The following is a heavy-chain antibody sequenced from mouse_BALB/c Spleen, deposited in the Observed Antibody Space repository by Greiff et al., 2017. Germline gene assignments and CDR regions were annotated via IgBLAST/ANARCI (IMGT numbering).Heavy chain of an antibody. Sequence: VQLKESGPGLVKPSQSLSLTCTVTGYSITSDYAWNWIRQFPGNQLEWMGYISYSGSTSYNPSLKSRISITRDTSKNQFFLQLNSVTTEDTATYYCARGYEDGMDYWGQGTSVTVSS. D-gene: IGHD1-2*01. CDR3: ARGYEDGMDY. J-gene: IGHJ4*01. CDR2: ISYSGST. V-gene: IGHV3-2*02. CDR1: GYSITSDYA.